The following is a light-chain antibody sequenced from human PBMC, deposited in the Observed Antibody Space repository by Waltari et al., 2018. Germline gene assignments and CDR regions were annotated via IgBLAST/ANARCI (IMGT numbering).Light chain of an antibody. V-gene: IGKV1-9*01. CDR1: QDINSY. CDR3: QQLNSYPFT. Sequence: DIQLTQSPSFLSASVGDRVTITCRASQDINSYLAWYQQKPGKAPKLLIYAASTLQTGVPSRFSGSESGTEFTLTIGSLQPEDFATYYCQQLNSYPFTFGPGTKMAIK. CDR2: AAS. J-gene: IGKJ3*01.